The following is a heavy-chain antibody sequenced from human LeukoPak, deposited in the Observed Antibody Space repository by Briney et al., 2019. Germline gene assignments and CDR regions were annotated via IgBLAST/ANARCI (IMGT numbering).Heavy chain of an antibody. Sequence: KTSETLSLTCAVSGYSISSGYYWGWIRQPPGKGLEWIGSIHHSGSTYYNPSLKSRVTISVDTSKNQFSLKLSSVTAADTAVYYCARDRGYCSGGSCYSIWFDPWGQGTLGTVSS. D-gene: IGHD2-15*01. V-gene: IGHV4-38-2*02. CDR2: IHHSGST. CDR3: ARDRGYCSGGSCYSIWFDP. J-gene: IGHJ5*02. CDR1: GYSISSGYY.